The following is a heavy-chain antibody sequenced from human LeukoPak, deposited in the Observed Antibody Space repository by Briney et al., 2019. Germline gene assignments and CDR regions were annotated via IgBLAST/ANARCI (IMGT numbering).Heavy chain of an antibody. Sequence: GGSLRLSCAASGFTFSSYWMSWVRQAPGKGLEWVANIKQDGSEKYYVDSVKGRFTISRDNSKNTLYLQMNSLRAEDTAVYYCARVVTYYYDSSGYYHDGAFDIWGQGTMVTVSS. D-gene: IGHD3-22*01. J-gene: IGHJ3*02. CDR1: GFTFSSYW. V-gene: IGHV3-7*03. CDR3: ARVVTYYYDSSGYYHDGAFDI. CDR2: IKQDGSEK.